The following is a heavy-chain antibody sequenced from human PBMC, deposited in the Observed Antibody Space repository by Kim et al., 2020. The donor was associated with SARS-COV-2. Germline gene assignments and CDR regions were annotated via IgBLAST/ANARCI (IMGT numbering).Heavy chain of an antibody. CDR3: VRDPDALDY. V-gene: IGHV3-48*02. CDR2: I. J-gene: IGHJ4*02. Sequence: IYYADSVKDRYTISRDNAKNSLYLQMNGLRDEDTAVYYCVRDPDALDYWGQGTLVTVSS.